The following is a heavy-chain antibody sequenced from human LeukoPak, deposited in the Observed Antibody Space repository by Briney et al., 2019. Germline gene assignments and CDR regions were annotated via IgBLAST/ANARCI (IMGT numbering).Heavy chain of an antibody. V-gene: IGHV1-3*01. Sequence: ASVTVSFTASGYTFTIYAMHWVRQAPGQRLEWMGWINAGNGNTKYSQKFQGRVTITRDTSASTAYMELSSLRSEDTAVYYCARDEVGATMVREYYFDYWGKGPLVTVSS. J-gene: IGHJ4*02. CDR2: INAGNGNT. D-gene: IGHD1-26*01. CDR3: ARDEVGATMVREYYFDY. CDR1: GYTFTIYA.